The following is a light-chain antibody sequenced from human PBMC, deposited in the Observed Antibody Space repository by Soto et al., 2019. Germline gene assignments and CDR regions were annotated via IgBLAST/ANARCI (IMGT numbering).Light chain of an antibody. CDR2: DND. J-gene: IGLJ2*01. CDR3: GTWDSSLSDAVV. V-gene: IGLV1-51*01. CDR1: SSNIGRNY. Sequence: QSVLTQPPSVSAAPGQKVTISCSGTSSNIGRNYVAWYQQLPGTAPKLLIYDNDKRPSGIPDRFSGSKSGTSATLGITGLQTGDEADDYCGTWDSSLSDAVVFGEGTKLTVL.